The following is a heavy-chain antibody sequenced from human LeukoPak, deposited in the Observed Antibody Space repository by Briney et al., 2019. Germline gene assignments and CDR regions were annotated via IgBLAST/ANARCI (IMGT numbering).Heavy chain of an antibody. Sequence: GASVKFSCKASGYTFTSYGISWVRQAPGQGLEWMGWISAYNGNTNYAQKLQGRVTMTTDTSTSTAYMELRSLRSDDTAVYYCARVVVGATPLDVYYFDYWGQGTLVTVSS. D-gene: IGHD1-26*01. V-gene: IGHV1-18*01. CDR3: ARVVVGATPLDVYYFDY. CDR2: ISAYNGNT. J-gene: IGHJ4*02. CDR1: GYTFTSYG.